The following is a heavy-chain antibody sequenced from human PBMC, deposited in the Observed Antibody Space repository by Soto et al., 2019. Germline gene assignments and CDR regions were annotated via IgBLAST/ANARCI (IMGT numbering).Heavy chain of an antibody. CDR2: INHSGST. J-gene: IGHJ4*02. D-gene: IGHD5-12*01. CDR3: TEDKYTGRSGY. V-gene: IGHV4-34*01. CDR1: GGSFSGYY. Sequence: SETLSLTCAVYGGSFSGYYWTWIRQPPGTGLEWIGEINHSGSTNYNPSLKSRVTISVDTSKNQFSLKLTSVTAADTAVYCATEDKYTGRSGYWGQGTLVTVSS.